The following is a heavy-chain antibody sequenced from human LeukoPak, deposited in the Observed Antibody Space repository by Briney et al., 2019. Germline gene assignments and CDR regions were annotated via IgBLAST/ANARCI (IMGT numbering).Heavy chain of an antibody. CDR3: ASGGGYSYGPFYY. CDR1: GGSFSGYY. Sequence: PSETLSLTCAVYGGSFSGYYWSWIRQPPGKGLEWIGEINHSGSTNYNPSLKSRVTISVDTSKNQFSLKLSSVTAAATAVYYCASGGGYSYGPFYYWGQGTLVTVSS. J-gene: IGHJ4*02. V-gene: IGHV4-34*01. CDR2: INHSGST. D-gene: IGHD5-18*01.